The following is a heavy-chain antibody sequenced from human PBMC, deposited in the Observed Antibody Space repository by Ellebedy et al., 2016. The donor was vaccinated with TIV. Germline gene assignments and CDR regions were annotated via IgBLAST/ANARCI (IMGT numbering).Heavy chain of an antibody. Sequence: SVKVSXKASGGTFSSFAISWVRQAPGQGLEWMGGIIPIFGTANYAQKLQGRVTITADESTSTAYMELSSLRSEDTAVYYCVRRDIVVVPAALQVTNYYYGMDVWGQGTTVTVSS. J-gene: IGHJ6*02. D-gene: IGHD2-2*01. CDR3: VRRDIVVVPAALQVTNYYYGMDV. V-gene: IGHV1-69*13. CDR2: IIPIFGTA. CDR1: GGTFSSFA.